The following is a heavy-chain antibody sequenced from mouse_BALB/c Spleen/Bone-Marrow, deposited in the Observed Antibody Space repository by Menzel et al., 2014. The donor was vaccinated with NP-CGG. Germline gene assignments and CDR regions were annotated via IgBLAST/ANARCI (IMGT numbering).Heavy chain of an antibody. D-gene: IGHD4-1*01. J-gene: IGHJ2*01. CDR3: TRRGLGRGGFDY. Sequence: GSELVRPGASVRLSCKASGYTFTSYWMHWVKQRPGQGLEWIGNIYPVSGSTNYDEKFKSKATLTVDTSSSTAYMQLSSLTSEDSAVYYCTRRGLGRGGFDYWGQGTTLTVSS. V-gene: IGHV1S22*01. CDR1: GYTFTSYW. CDR2: IYPVSGST.